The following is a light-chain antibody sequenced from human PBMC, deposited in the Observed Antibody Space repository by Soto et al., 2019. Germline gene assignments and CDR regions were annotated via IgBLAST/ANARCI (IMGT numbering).Light chain of an antibody. Sequence: EIVLTQFPGALSLSPGERVTLSCRASQTVSNTYLAWYQQKRGQAPKFLIYGAFNKAPGIPDRFSGSVSGTDFTLTISRLEHEDFAVYYCQQYGALPPTFGGGTQVEIK. CDR2: GAF. CDR1: QTVSNTY. V-gene: IGKV3-20*01. J-gene: IGKJ4*01. CDR3: QQYGALPPT.